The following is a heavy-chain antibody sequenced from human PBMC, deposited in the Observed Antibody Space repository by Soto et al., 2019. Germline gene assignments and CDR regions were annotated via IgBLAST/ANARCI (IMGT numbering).Heavy chain of an antibody. D-gene: IGHD3-22*01. CDR2: IYSGGST. CDR3: ARDRVESGYPEYFQH. CDR1: GFTVSSNY. V-gene: IGHV3-53*01. J-gene: IGHJ1*01. Sequence: GGSLRLSCAASGFTVSSNYMSWVRQAPGKGPEWVSVIYSGGSTYYADSVKGRFTISRDNSKNTLYLQMNSLRAEDTAVYYCARDRVESGYPEYFQHWGQGTLVTVSS.